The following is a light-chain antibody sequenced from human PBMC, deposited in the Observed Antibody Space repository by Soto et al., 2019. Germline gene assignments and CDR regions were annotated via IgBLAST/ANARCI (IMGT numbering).Light chain of an antibody. CDR1: QSISSN. Sequence: EIVMTQSPATLSVSPWERATLSCRASQSISSNLAWYQQKPGQAPRLLIYGVSTRATGIPARFSGSGSGTEFTLSISSLQSEDFAVYYCLQYNNWPLTFGGGTKVEIK. V-gene: IGKV3-15*01. CDR3: LQYNNWPLT. CDR2: GVS. J-gene: IGKJ4*01.